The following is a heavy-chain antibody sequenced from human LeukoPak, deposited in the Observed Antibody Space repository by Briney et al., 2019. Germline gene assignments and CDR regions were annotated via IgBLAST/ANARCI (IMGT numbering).Heavy chain of an antibody. CDR2: ITPIFGAP. CDR3: AREITVIRGSRDACNI. J-gene: IGHJ3*02. D-gene: IGHD3-22*01. V-gene: IGHV1-69*05. CDR1: GGTFGSYG. Sequence: ASVKVSCKASGGTFGSYGISWLRQAPGQGLEWMGGITPIFGAPKYAQKFQDRVAITTDVSTSTAYMELSRLRSEDTAVYYCAREITVIRGSRDACNIWGQGTMVTVSS.